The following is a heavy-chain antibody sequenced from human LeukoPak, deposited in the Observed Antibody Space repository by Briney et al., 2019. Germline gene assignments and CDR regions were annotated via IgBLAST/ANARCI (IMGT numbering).Heavy chain of an antibody. CDR2: IRYDGTNK. CDR3: AKVEMSTSPGGIDY. J-gene: IGHJ4*02. D-gene: IGHD5-24*01. Sequence: GGSLRLSCAASGFTFTNYIMSWARQAPGKGLEWVTFIRYDGTNKYYADSVKGRFTISRDNSKNTLYLQMNSLRVEDTAIYYCAKVEMSTSPGGIDYWGQGTLVTVSS. V-gene: IGHV3-30*02. CDR1: GFTFTNYI.